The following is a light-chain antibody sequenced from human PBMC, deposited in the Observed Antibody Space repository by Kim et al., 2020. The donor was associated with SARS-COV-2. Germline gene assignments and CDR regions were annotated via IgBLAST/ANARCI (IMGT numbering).Light chain of an antibody. V-gene: IGKV1-39*01. J-gene: IGKJ4*01. CDR2: AAS. CDR3: QQSYITPRLT. CDR1: QSVRTY. Sequence: SVGDRITITCRASQSVRTYLNWYQHKPGKAPKLLIYAASNLQSGVPSRCSGSGSETDFSLTISSLQPEDFATYYCQQSYITPRLTFGGGTKVDIK.